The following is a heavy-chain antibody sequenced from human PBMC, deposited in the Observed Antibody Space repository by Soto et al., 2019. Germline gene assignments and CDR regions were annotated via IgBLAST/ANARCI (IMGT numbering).Heavy chain of an antibody. J-gene: IGHJ6*03. CDR2: IIPIFGTA. CDR1: GGTFSSYA. CDR3: ARGFLEYYYMDV. D-gene: IGHD3-3*01. Sequence: ASVKVSCKASGGTFSSYAISWVRQAPGQGLEWMGGIIPIFGTANYAQKFQGRVTITADESTSTAYMELSSLRSEDTAVYYCARGFLEYYYMDVWGKGTTVTVSS. V-gene: IGHV1-69*13.